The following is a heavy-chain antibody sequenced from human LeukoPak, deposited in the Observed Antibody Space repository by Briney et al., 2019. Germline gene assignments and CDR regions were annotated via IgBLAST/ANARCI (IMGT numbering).Heavy chain of an antibody. Sequence: GEFLKISCKASGYSFSSYWIGWVRQMPGKGLEWMAIINPGDYDARYSPSFQGQVTVSADRSISTAYMQWSTLKASDTATYHCTKAPTSSLSFFDFWGQGTLVTVSS. V-gene: IGHV5-51*01. D-gene: IGHD5-24*01. CDR3: TKAPTSSLSFFDF. J-gene: IGHJ4*02. CDR2: INPGDYDA. CDR1: GYSFSSYW.